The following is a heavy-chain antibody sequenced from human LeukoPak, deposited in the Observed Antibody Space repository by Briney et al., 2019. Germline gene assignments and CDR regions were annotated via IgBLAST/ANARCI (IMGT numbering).Heavy chain of an antibody. Sequence: TPSETLSLTCAVYGGSFSDYFWGWIGQPPGKGLEGIGEINHSGRTYYNPSLKSRVTISVDTSKNQFSLNLSSVTAADTAVYYCARDVVVVPAAIHYGMDVWGQGTTVTVSS. CDR3: ARDVVVVPAAIHYGMDV. CDR2: INHSGRT. CDR1: GGSFSDYF. J-gene: IGHJ6*02. V-gene: IGHV4-34*01. D-gene: IGHD2-2*01.